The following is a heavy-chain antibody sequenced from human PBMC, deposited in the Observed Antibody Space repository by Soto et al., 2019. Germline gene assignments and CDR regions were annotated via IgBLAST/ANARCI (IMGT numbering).Heavy chain of an antibody. Sequence: SETLSLTCTVSGGSFSGFFWTWIRQPPGKGLEWIGEVNHSGTTNYNSSLKSRVTISQDMSENQFSLSLTSLTVADTAVYYCVRGQWLPRGEYWGQGTLVTVSS. CDR3: VRGQWLPRGEY. CDR1: GGSFSGFF. V-gene: IGHV4-34*01. D-gene: IGHD6-19*01. CDR2: VNHSGTT. J-gene: IGHJ4*02.